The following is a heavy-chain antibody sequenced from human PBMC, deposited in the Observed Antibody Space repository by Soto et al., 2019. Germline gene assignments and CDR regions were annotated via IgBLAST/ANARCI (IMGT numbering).Heavy chain of an antibody. D-gene: IGHD6-19*01. V-gene: IGHV3-7*01. J-gene: IGHJ3*02. Sequence: PGGSLRLSCAASGFTFSSYWMSWVRQAPGKGLEWVANIKQDGSEKYYVDSVKGRFTISRDNAKNSLYLQMNSLRAEDTAVYYCARDLQGWQQWRAADIWGQGTMVTVSS. CDR3: ARDLQGWQQWRAADI. CDR1: GFTFSSYW. CDR2: IKQDGSEK.